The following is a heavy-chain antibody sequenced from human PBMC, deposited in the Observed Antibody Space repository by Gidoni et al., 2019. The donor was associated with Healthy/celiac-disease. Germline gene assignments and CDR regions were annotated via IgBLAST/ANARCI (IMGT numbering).Heavy chain of an antibody. D-gene: IGHD2-15*01. CDR1: GGTFSSYA. Sequence: QVQLVQSGAEVKKPGSSVKVSCKASGGTFSSYAISWVRQAPGQGLAWMGGIIPIFGTANYAQKFQGRVTMTADKSTSTAYMELSSLRSEDTAVYYCASQNGYCSGGSCYGWFDPWGQGTLVTVSS. J-gene: IGHJ5*02. CDR3: ASQNGYCSGGSCYGWFDP. CDR2: IIPIFGTA. V-gene: IGHV1-69*06.